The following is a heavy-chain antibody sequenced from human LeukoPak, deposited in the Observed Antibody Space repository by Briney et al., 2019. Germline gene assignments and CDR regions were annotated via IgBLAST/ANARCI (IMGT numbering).Heavy chain of an antibody. Sequence: ASVKVSCKASGYTFTSYAMNWVRQAPGQGLEWMGWINTNTRNPTYAQGFTGRFVFSLDTSVSTAYLQISSLKAEDTAVYYCARGPWSRRKTFDLDYWGQGTLVTVSS. J-gene: IGHJ4*02. D-gene: IGHD3-16*01. CDR1: GYTFTSYA. CDR2: INTNTRNP. CDR3: ARGPWSRRKTFDLDY. V-gene: IGHV7-4-1*02.